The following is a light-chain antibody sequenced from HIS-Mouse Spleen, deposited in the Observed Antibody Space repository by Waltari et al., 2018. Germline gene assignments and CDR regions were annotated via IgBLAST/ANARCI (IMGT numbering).Light chain of an antibody. J-gene: IGLJ2*01. CDR3: SSYTSSSFNVV. Sequence: QSALPQPASVSGSPGQSITISCTGTSSDVGGYNYVSWYQQHPGKAPKLMIYHVSNRPSGVSNRFSGSKSGNTASLTISGLQAEDEADYYCSSYTSSSFNVVFGGGTKLTVL. CDR1: SSDVGGYNY. V-gene: IGLV2-14*03. CDR2: HVS.